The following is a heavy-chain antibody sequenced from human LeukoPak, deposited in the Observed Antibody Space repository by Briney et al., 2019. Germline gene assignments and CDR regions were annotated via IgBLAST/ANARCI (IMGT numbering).Heavy chain of an antibody. D-gene: IGHD3-3*01. Sequence: SETLSLTCTVSGGSISSYYWSWIRQPPGKGLEWIGYIYYSGSTNYNPPLKSRVTISVDTSKNQFSLKLSSVTAADTAVYYCARHSYDFWSGYTYYFDYWGQGTLVTVSS. CDR1: GGSISSYY. V-gene: IGHV4-59*08. J-gene: IGHJ4*02. CDR3: ARHSYDFWSGYTYYFDY. CDR2: IYYSGST.